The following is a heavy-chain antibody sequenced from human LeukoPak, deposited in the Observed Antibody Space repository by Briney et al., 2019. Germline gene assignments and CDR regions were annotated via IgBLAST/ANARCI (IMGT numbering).Heavy chain of an antibody. CDR1: GDSVSSNSAA. Sequence: SQTLSLTCAISGDSVSSNSAAWNWIRQSPSRGLEWLGRTYYRSKWYNDYAVSVKSRITNNPDTSKNQFSLQLNSVTPEDTAVYYCARARIVVVVAREYYYGMDVWGQGTTVTVSS. D-gene: IGHD2-15*01. J-gene: IGHJ6*02. CDR2: TYYRSKWYN. CDR3: ARARIVVVVAREYYYGMDV. V-gene: IGHV6-1*01.